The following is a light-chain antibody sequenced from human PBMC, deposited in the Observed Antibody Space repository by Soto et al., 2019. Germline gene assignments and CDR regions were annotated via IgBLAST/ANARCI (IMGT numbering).Light chain of an antibody. J-gene: IGKJ1*01. CDR3: QQYNSYWT. Sequence: DIQMTQSPSTLYASVGDIVTITCRASQSISSSLAWYQQKPGKAPKVLIYKASSLERGVPSRFSGSGSGTEFTLTISSLQPDDFATYYCQQYNSYWTFGQGTKVEIK. CDR1: QSISSS. CDR2: KAS. V-gene: IGKV1-5*03.